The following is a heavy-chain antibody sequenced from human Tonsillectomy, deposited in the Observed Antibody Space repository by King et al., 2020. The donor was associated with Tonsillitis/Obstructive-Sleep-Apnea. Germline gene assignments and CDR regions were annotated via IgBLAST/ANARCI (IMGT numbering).Heavy chain of an antibody. D-gene: IGHD1-14*01. CDR2: LKTDGGIT. CDR3: IRDLSGRDDF. CDR1: GFTFSNYW. V-gene: IGHV3-74*01. J-gene: IGHJ4*02. Sequence: VQLVESGGGLVQPGGSLRLSCAASGFTFSNYWMHWVRQVPGKGLLWVSRLKTDGGITIYADSVKGRFTISRDNAKNTLYLQMTSLGAEDTAVYYCIRDLSGRDDFWGQGTLVTVSS.